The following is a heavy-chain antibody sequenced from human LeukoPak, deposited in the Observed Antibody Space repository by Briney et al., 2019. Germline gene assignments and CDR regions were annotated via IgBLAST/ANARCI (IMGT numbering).Heavy chain of an antibody. D-gene: IGHD4-17*01. CDR1: GFSVNGNY. CDR2: MFPDGRT. J-gene: IGHJ4*02. CDR3: ARTNPVYGDYDY. Sequence: GGSLRLSCAVSGFSVNGNYMSWVRQAPGKGLQWVSVMFPDGRTYYADSVKGRFTISRDLARNTLLLQMHSLRADDTAVHYCARTNPVYGDYDYWGQGTLVTVSS. V-gene: IGHV3-53*01.